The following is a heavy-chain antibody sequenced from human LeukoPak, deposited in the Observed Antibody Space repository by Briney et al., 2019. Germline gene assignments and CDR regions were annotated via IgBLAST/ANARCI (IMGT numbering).Heavy chain of an antibody. D-gene: IGHD1-7*01. CDR3: ARTSGQWNSPGRVYYFDY. CDR1: GGSISSYY. Sequence: SETLSLTCTVSGGSISSYYWSWIRQPPGKGLEWIGYIYYSGSTNYNPSLKSRVTISVDTSKNQFSLKLSSVTAADTAVYCCARTSGQWNSPGRVYYFDYWGQGTLVTVSS. J-gene: IGHJ4*02. V-gene: IGHV4-59*01. CDR2: IYYSGST.